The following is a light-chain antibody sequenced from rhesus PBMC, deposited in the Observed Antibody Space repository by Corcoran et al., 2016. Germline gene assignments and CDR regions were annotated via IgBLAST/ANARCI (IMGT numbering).Light chain of an antibody. CDR1: QSLLHSGGKTY. CDR3: MQGIQLPYS. J-gene: IGKJ2*01. V-gene: IGKV2S15*01. CDR2: EVS. Sequence: DIVMTQTPLSLPVTPGEPASISCRSSQSLLHSGGKTYLYWYMQKPGQSPQLFIYEVSNRASGVPDRFSGMGSGTGFTLKISRVEAEDVGVYYCMQGIQLPYSFGQGTKVEIK.